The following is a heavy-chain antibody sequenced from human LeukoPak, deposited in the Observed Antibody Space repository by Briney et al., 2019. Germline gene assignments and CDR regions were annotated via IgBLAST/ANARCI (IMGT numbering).Heavy chain of an antibody. Sequence: PSETLSLTCTASGGSISSSTYYWSWIRQPPGKGLEWIGYIYYSGSTNYNPSLKSRVTISVDTSKNQFSLKLSSVTAADTAVYYCARGSENIVATIWVSDYYGMDVWGQGTTVTVSS. V-gene: IGHV4-61*01. J-gene: IGHJ6*02. D-gene: IGHD5-12*01. CDR1: GGSISSSTYY. CDR2: IYYSGST. CDR3: ARGSENIVATIWVSDYYGMDV.